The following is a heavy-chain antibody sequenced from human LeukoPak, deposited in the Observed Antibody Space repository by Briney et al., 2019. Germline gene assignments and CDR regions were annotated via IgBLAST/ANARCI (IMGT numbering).Heavy chain of an antibody. D-gene: IGHD3-16*01. J-gene: IGHJ3*02. CDR3: AKATGGVIYDKDVFDM. Sequence: HPGGSMRLSCAASGFRFRSYGMNWVRQAPGKGLEWMTFIGYDGSYTYYVDSVKGRFTISRDNSKNTLYLQMSSLRPEDTAVYYCAKATGGVIYDKDVFDMWGQGTMVTVSS. CDR2: IGYDGSYT. CDR1: GFRFRSYG. V-gene: IGHV3-30*02.